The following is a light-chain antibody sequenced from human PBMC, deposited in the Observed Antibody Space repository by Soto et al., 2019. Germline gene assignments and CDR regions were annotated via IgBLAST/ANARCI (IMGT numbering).Light chain of an antibody. V-gene: IGKV3-20*01. Sequence: EIVLTQSPGTLSLSPGERATLSCRASQSVSSNYLAWYQQKPGQDPRLLIYGASSRATGVPDRFSGSGSGTVFTLTISRLEPEDFAVYSCQHYGTSRVTFGPGTKVDIK. J-gene: IGKJ3*01. CDR1: QSVSSNY. CDR2: GAS. CDR3: QHYGTSRVT.